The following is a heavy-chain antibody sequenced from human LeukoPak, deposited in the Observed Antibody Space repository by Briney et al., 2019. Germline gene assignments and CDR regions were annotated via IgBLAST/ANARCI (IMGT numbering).Heavy chain of an antibody. Sequence: GGSLRLSCAASGFTVSSNYMSWVRQAPGRGLEWVSVNYSGGGTYYAESVKGRFTISRDNSKNTLYLQLNSLRAEDTAVYYCARDQLYYLGSGSLTVGPFHGMDVWGQGTTVTVSS. J-gene: IGHJ6*02. V-gene: IGHV3-66*01. CDR2: NYSGGGT. CDR3: ARDQLYYLGSGSLTVGPFHGMDV. CDR1: GFTVSSNY. D-gene: IGHD3-10*01.